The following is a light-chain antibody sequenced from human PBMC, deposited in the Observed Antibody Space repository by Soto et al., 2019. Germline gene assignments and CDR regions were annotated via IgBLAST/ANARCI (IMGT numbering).Light chain of an antibody. Sequence: DIQMTQSPSSLSASVGDRVTITCRASQTISSWLAWYQQKPGKAPKLLIYKASTLKSGVPSRFSGSGSGTEFTLTISSLQPEDFATYYCQQASSFPPTFGQGTRLEI. J-gene: IGKJ5*01. CDR3: QQASSFPPT. CDR2: KAS. V-gene: IGKV1-5*03. CDR1: QTISSW.